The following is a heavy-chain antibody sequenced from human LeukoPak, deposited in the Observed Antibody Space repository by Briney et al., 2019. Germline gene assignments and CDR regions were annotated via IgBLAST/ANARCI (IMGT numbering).Heavy chain of an antibody. J-gene: IGHJ6*03. CDR2: IYYSGST. Sequence: SETLSLTCTVSGGSISSYYWSWLRQPPGKGLEWIGYIYYSGSTNYNPSLKSRVTISVDTSKNQFSLKLSSVTAADTAVYYCARGLRGVEDDYYYMDVWGKGTTVTVSS. CDR1: GGSISSYY. CDR3: ARGLRGVEDDYYYMDV. V-gene: IGHV4-59*01. D-gene: IGHD5-24*01.